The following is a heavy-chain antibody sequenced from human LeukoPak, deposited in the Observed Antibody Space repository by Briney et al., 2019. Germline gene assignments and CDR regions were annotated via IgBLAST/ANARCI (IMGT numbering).Heavy chain of an antibody. CDR2: IGGSGDST. Sequence: PGGSLRLSCAASGFTFSSYAMSWVRQAPGKGLEWVSGIGGSGDSTYYADSVKGRFTISRDNSKNTLYLQMNSLRAEDTAVYYCAKDSEAGEVLAATPDYWGQGTLVTVSS. V-gene: IGHV3-23*01. CDR3: AKDSEAGEVLAATPDY. CDR1: GFTFSSYA. D-gene: IGHD2-15*01. J-gene: IGHJ4*02.